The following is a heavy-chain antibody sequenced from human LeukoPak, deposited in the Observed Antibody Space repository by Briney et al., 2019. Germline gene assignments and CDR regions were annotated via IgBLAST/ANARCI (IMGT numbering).Heavy chain of an antibody. J-gene: IGHJ4*02. CDR1: GGSISRGDYY. CDR2: IYYSGST. D-gene: IGHD6-19*01. V-gene: IGHV4-30-4*01. Sequence: SETLSLTCTVSGGSISRGDYYWSWIRQPPGKGLEWIGYIYYSGSTYYNPSLKSRVTISVDTSKNQFSLKLSSVTAADTAVYYCARDSSGWCDYWGQGTLVTVSS. CDR3: ARDSSGWCDY.